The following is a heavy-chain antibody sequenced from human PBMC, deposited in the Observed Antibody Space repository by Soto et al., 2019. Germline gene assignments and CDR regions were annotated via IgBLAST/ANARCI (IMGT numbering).Heavy chain of an antibody. CDR2: ITGSGDDT. D-gene: IGHD4-17*01. CDR3: ATTTVTRGYYYYGMDV. J-gene: IGHJ6*02. Sequence: VQLLESGGGLLQPGGSLRLSCAASGFTFSFYAMSWVRQAPGKGLEWVSSITGSGDDTYYADSVKGRFSISRDNSKNTVYRQMSSLRADDTALYYCATTTVTRGYYYYGMDVWGQGTTVTVSS. V-gene: IGHV3-23*01. CDR1: GFTFSFYA.